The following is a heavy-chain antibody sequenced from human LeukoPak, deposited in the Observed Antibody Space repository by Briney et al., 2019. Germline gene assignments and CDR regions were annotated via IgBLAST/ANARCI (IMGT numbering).Heavy chain of an antibody. CDR2: ISGSGGST. D-gene: IGHD6-19*01. CDR3: ARDSGQWLVQGKYYFDY. Sequence: PGGSLRLSCAASGFTFSSYAMSWVRQAPGKGLEWVSAISGSGGSTYYADSVKGRFTISRDNAKNSLYLQMNSLRAEDTAVYYCARDSGQWLVQGKYYFDYWGQGTLVTVSS. V-gene: IGHV3-23*01. J-gene: IGHJ4*02. CDR1: GFTFSSYA.